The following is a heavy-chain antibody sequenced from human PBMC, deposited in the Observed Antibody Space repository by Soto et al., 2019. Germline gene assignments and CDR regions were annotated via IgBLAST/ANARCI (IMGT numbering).Heavy chain of an antibody. V-gene: IGHV3-7*01. CDR3: SRSLNA. J-gene: IGHJ5*02. CDR2: INQDGSEK. Sequence: PGGSLRLSCAASGFTFSTYWMDWVRQTPGKGLEWVANINQDGSEKNYVDSLKGRFTISRDNAKNSLYLQMSSLTADDSDLYYCSRSLNAWGQGTLVTVSS. D-gene: IGHD2-8*01. CDR1: GFTFSTYW.